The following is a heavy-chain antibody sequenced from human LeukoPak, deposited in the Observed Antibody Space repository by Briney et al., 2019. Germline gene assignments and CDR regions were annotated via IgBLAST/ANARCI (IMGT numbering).Heavy chain of an antibody. CDR1: GDFITAYY. CDR2: IFYSGTT. Sequence: SETLSLTCSVSGDFITAYYWSWIRQSPGKGLEWIGTIFYSGTTYYNPSFTSRVTISVDTSKNQFSLKLSSVTAADAAVYYCVRSPRGSGSSTLLGVAFDIWGQGTMVTVSS. J-gene: IGHJ3*02. D-gene: IGHD3-10*01. CDR3: VRSPRGSGSSTLLGVAFDI. V-gene: IGHV4-59*04.